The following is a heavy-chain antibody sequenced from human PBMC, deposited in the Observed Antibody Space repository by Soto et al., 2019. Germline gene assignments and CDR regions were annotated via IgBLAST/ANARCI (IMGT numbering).Heavy chain of an antibody. CDR1: GGTFNTYA. Sequence: QVQLVRSGAEMKKPGSSVKVTCQSSGGTFNTYAMNWVRQAPGQGPEWMGDISPMFGAANYAPKFQGRVTITADESTGTSYMQLSSLTSEDTALYFCAMEVQVHTPAFVYWGQGTLVTVSS. J-gene: IGHJ4*02. CDR3: AMEVQVHTPAFVY. D-gene: IGHD3-10*01. CDR2: ISPMFGAA. V-gene: IGHV1-69*19.